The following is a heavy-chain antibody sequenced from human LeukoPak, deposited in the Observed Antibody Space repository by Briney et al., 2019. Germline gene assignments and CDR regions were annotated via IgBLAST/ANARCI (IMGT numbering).Heavy chain of an antibody. Sequence: PSETLSLTCSVSGDSISDFYWNWIRQSPEKGLEWIGNIHYSGSSVYNPSFRSRVSMLIDRSLKQFFLKLTSVTAADTALYYCVLAPNSNWFDFWGQGILVTVSS. D-gene: IGHD2-15*01. J-gene: IGHJ4*02. CDR1: GDSISDFY. CDR2: IHYSGSS. V-gene: IGHV4-59*08. CDR3: VLAPNSNWFDF.